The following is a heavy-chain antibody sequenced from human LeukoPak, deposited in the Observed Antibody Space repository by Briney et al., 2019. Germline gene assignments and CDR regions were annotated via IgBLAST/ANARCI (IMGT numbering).Heavy chain of an antibody. CDR3: ARDSHCIGDSCFEYFPH. CDR1: GYTFTAYY. J-gene: IGHJ1*01. CDR2: MNPSSGDT. V-gene: IGHV1-2*02. D-gene: IGHD2-15*01. Sequence: ASVKVSCKSSGYTFTAYYMHWVRQAPVQGLEWMGWMNPSSGDTYYTQKFQGRVTMTRDTSISTAYMQLSRLRSDDTAVYFCARDSHCIGDSCFEYFPHWGQGTLVTVSS.